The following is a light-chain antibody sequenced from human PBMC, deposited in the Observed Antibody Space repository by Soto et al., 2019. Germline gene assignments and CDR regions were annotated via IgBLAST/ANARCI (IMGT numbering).Light chain of an antibody. CDR2: WAS. Sequence: DIVMTQSPDSLAVSLGERATINCKSSQSVFYFSTNQNYLAWYQQKPGQPPKLLIYWASNRASGVPDRFSGSGSGTDFTLTISSLQAEDVAVYFCQQYYTTPSFGPGTKVNIK. V-gene: IGKV4-1*01. J-gene: IGKJ3*01. CDR3: QQYYTTPS. CDR1: QSVFYFSTNQNY.